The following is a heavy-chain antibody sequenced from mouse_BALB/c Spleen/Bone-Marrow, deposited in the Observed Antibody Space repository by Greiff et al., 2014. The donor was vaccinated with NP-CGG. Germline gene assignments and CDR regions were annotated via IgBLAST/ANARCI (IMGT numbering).Heavy chain of an antibody. CDR3: ARSGSSSGYFDY. J-gene: IGHJ2*01. V-gene: IGHV5-17*02. CDR1: GFTFSSFG. D-gene: IGHD1-1*01. CDR2: ISSGSSTI. Sequence: DVMLVESGGGLVQPGGSRRLSCAASGFTFSSFGMHWVRQAPEKGLEWVAYISSGSSTIYYADTVMGRFTISRDNPKNTLFLQMTSLRSEDTAMYYCARSGSSSGYFDYWGQGTTPTVSS.